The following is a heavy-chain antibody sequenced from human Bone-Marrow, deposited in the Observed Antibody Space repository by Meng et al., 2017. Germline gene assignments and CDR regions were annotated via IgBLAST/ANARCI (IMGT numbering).Heavy chain of an antibody. CDR1: GGAFSSYA. CDR3: AVQEGG. J-gene: IGHJ4*02. Sequence: QGQLVQSGAEVKKPGSSVKVSCKASGGAFSSYAISWVRQAPGQGHEWIGWINPSRGDTKYAHKFLGRVTMTSDTSISTAYMEMSGLTYDDTAVYYCAVQEGGWGQGTLVTVSS. D-gene: IGHD3-16*01. V-gene: IGHV1-2*07. CDR2: INPSRGDT.